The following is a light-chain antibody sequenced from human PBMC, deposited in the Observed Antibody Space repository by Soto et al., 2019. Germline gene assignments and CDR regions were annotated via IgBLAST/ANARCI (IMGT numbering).Light chain of an antibody. J-gene: IGKJ5*01. CDR2: DVF. CDR1: QNVANY. CDR3: QQYGSSLIT. V-gene: IGKV3-20*01. Sequence: EIVLTQSPATLSLSPGERATLSCRASQNVANYLDWYQQKPGQAPRLLIYDVFNRATGIPARFSGSGSGTDFTLTISRVEPEDFAVYYCQQYGSSLITFGQGTRLEIK.